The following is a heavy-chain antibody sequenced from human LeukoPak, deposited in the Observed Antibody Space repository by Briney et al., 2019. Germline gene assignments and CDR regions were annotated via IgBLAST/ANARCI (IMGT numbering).Heavy chain of an antibody. CDR3: ARDPRWYDP. CDR2: IYSGGAT. CDR1: EFTVSNNY. V-gene: IGHV3-53*01. Sequence: GGSLRLSCAVSEFTVSNNYMSWVRQAPGKGPEWVPLIYSGGATYYADSVRGRFTISRDNSKNTLYLQMNSLRVEDTAVYYCARDPRWYDPWGQGALVTVSS. J-gene: IGHJ5*02.